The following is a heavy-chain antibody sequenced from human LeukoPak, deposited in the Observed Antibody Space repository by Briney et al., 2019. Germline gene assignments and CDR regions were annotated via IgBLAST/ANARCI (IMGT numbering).Heavy chain of an antibody. CDR1: GYSFISYW. V-gene: IGHV5-51*01. Sequence: GESLKISCKASGYSFISYWIAWVRQMPGKGLEWMGTIYPGDSDTRCSPSFQGQVTISADKSISTAYLQWSSLTASDTAMYYCARPLVGTGYSSSWYFNYWGQGTLVTVSS. D-gene: IGHD6-13*01. CDR2: IYPGDSDT. J-gene: IGHJ4*02. CDR3: ARPLVGTGYSSSWYFNY.